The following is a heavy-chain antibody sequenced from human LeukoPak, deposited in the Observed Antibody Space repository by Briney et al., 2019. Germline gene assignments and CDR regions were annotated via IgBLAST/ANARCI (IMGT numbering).Heavy chain of an antibody. CDR3: ARENYGDYAPGAFDI. V-gene: IGHV1-2*02. CDR2: INPSSGGT. CDR1: GYTFTGYY. D-gene: IGHD4-17*01. J-gene: IGHJ3*02. Sequence: ASVKVSCKASGYTFTGYYMHWVRQAPGQGLEWMGWINPSSGGTNYAQKFQGRVTMTRDTSISTAYMELSRLRSDDTAVYYCARENYGDYAPGAFDIWGRGTMVTVSS.